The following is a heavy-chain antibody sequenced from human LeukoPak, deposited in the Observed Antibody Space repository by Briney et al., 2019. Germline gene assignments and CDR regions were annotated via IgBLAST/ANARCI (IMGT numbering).Heavy chain of an antibody. Sequence: GGSLRLSCVASGFTFSSYGMSWIRQAPGMGLEWVSAISGSGHSTYYADSVKGRFTISRDNSKNTLYLQMNSLRAEDTAVYYCAKDRDTTSARAGSAFDYWGQGTLVTVSS. CDR2: ISGSGHST. CDR3: AKDRDTTSARAGSAFDY. D-gene: IGHD6-19*01. CDR1: GFTFSSYG. V-gene: IGHV3-23*01. J-gene: IGHJ4*02.